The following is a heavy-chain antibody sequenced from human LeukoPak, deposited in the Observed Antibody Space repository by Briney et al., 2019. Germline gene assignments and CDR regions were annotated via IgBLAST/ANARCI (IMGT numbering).Heavy chain of an antibody. J-gene: IGHJ4*02. D-gene: IGHD3-22*01. Sequence: PGGSLRLSCAASGFTFSSYAMSWVCQAPGKGLEYVSAINSNGGRTYYADSVKGRFTISRDNSKNTLFLQMGSLRVEDTAVYYCVKDLYYDNSGYYSGAFDYWGQGTLVTVSS. V-gene: IGHV3-64D*06. CDR2: INSNGGRT. CDR1: GFTFSSYA. CDR3: VKDLYYDNSGYYSGAFDY.